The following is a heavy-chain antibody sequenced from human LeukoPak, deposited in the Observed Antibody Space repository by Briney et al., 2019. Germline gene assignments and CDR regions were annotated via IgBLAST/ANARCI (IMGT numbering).Heavy chain of an antibody. CDR1: GGSFSGYY. J-gene: IGHJ4*02. Sequence: PSETLSLTCAVYGGSFSGYYWSWIRQPPGKGLEWIGEINHSGSTNYNPSLKSRVTISVDTSKNQFSLKLSSVTAADTAAYYCARGHGYSYGLFYYYFDYWGQGTLVTVSS. CDR2: INHSGST. D-gene: IGHD5-18*01. V-gene: IGHV4-34*01. CDR3: ARGHGYSYGLFYYYFDY.